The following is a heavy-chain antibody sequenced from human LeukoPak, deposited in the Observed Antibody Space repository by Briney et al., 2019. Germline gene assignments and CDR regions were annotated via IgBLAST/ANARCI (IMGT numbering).Heavy chain of an antibody. D-gene: IGHD6-6*01. Sequence: ASVNVSCKASGYTFTSYYMHWVRQAPGQGLEWMGIINPSGGSTSYAQKFQGRVTMTRDMSTSTVYMELSSLRSEDTAVYYCAREGYRLWVIAARPRWFDHWGQGTLVTVSS. CDR1: GYTFTSYY. J-gene: IGHJ5*02. CDR3: AREGYRLWVIAARPRWFDH. V-gene: IGHV1-46*01. CDR2: INPSGGST.